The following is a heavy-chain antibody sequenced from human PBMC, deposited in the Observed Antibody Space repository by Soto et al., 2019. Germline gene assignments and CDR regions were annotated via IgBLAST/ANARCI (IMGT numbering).Heavy chain of an antibody. V-gene: IGHV1-18*01. CDR3: ARDLLYDILTDTPSPHYYYGMDV. CDR1: GYTFTSYG. J-gene: IGHJ6*02. Sequence: QVQLVQSGAEVKKPGASVKVSCKASGYTFTSYGISWVRQAPGQGLEWMGWISAYNGNTNYAQKLQGRVTMTTDTSRSTAYMELRSLRSDDTAVYYFARDLLYDILTDTPSPHYYYGMDVWGQGTTVTVSS. CDR2: ISAYNGNT. D-gene: IGHD3-9*01.